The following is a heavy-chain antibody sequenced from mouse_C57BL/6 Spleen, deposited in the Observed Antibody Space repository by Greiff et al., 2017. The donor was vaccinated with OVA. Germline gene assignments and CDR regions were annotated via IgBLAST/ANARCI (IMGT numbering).Heavy chain of an antibody. Sequence: QVQLQQSGAELVRPGTSVKVSCKASGYAFTNYLIEWVKQRPGQGLEWIGVINPGSGGTNYNEKFKGKATLTADKSSSTAYMQLSSLTSEDSAVYFCARRTPPGYFDYWGQGTTLTVSS. CDR2: INPGSGGT. V-gene: IGHV1-54*01. CDR3: ARRTPPGYFDY. J-gene: IGHJ2*01. CDR1: GYAFTNYL.